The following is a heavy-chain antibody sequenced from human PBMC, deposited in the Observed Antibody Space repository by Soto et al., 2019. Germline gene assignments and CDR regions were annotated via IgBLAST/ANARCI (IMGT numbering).Heavy chain of an antibody. CDR1: GFTFDNYA. J-gene: IGHJ5*01. CDR2: ISGSGDRT. Sequence: EVQLLESGGGLVQPGGSLRISCTASGFTFDNYAMAWVRRAPGKGLEWVAGISGSGDRTNYVDSVKGRFTISRDNSKNRLYLQMKSLRAEETALYYCAKDYGVRGIMTNLFDSWGKGTLVAVSS. V-gene: IGHV3-23*01. D-gene: IGHD3-10*01. CDR3: AKDYGVRGIMTNLFDS.